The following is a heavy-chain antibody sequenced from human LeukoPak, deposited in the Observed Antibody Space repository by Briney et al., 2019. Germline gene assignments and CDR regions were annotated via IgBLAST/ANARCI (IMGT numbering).Heavy chain of an antibody. CDR1: GDSISSNSYF. V-gene: IGHV4-39*01. CDR2: AHYGVDT. Sequence: PSETLSLTCTVSGDSISSNSYFWGWIRQPPGKGLEWIGSAHYGVDTYYNPSVKSRVTISVDTSKNQFSLKLTSVTAADTAVYYCIRLTALGSANDYWGQGTLVPVSS. J-gene: IGHJ4*02. CDR3: IRLTALGSANDY. D-gene: IGHD3-10*01.